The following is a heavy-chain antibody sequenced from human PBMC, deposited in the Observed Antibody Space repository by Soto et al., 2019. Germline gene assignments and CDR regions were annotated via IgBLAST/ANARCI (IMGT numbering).Heavy chain of an antibody. D-gene: IGHD3-22*01. CDR1: GYTFTAYY. CDR2: INPNSGGT. V-gene: IGHV1-2*02. J-gene: IGHJ5*02. Sequence: QVQLVQSGAEVKKPGASVKVSCKASGYTFTAYYMHWLRQAPGQGLEWMGRINPNSGGTNYAQRFQGRVPVTNDTSISTTYMELSSLGSDDTAVYYCARGDFDRSGNYNAGWFAPWGQGTLVTVSS. CDR3: ARGDFDRSGNYNAGWFAP.